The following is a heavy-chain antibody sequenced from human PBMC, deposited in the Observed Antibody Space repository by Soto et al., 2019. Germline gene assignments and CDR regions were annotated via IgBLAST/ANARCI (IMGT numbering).Heavy chain of an antibody. CDR2: FDPEDGET. J-gene: IGHJ3*02. CDR3: ATNPLEDYDILTGLDAFDI. Sequence: ASVKVSCKVSGYTLTELSMHWVRQAPGKGLEWMGGFDPEDGETIYAQKFQGRVTMTEDTSTDTAYMELSSLRSEDTAVYYCATNPLEDYDILTGLDAFDIWGQGTMVTVS. CDR1: GYTLTELS. D-gene: IGHD3-9*01. V-gene: IGHV1-24*01.